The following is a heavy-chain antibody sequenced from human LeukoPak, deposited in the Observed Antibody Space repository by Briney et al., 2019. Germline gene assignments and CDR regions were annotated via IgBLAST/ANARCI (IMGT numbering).Heavy chain of an antibody. J-gene: IGHJ4*02. V-gene: IGHV4-59*12. CDR2: IYYTGVT. Sequence: SETLSLTCTVSGDSITTFYWSWIRQPPGKGLEYIGYIYYTGVTNYQPSLKSRVTMSLDTSKNQFSLKLSSVTAADTAVYYCAKAPSIVVVPAAGNYWGQGTLVTVSS. CDR3: AKAPSIVVVPAAGNY. D-gene: IGHD2-2*01. CDR1: GDSITTFY.